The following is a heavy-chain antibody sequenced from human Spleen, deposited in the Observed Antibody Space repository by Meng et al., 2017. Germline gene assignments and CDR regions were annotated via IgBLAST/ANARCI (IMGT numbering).Heavy chain of an antibody. CDR2: IYYSGTT. Sequence: GLLTLPRTLPPTWAAYAGAYSGTSYLNWIRQAPGKGLEWIGYIYYSGTTSYNPSLKTRVTMSVDTSKSQFSLKLSSVTAADTAVYYCARYVPGYGDYYFDYWGQGSLVTVSS. V-gene: IGHV4-61*01. CDR3: ARYVPGYGDYYFDY. D-gene: IGHD4-17*01. J-gene: IGHJ4*02. CDR1: AGAYSGTSY.